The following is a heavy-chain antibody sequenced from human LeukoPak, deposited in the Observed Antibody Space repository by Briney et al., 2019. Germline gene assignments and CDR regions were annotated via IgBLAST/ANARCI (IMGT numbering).Heavy chain of an antibody. Sequence: KPSETLSLTCTVSGGSISSYYWSWIRQPAGKRLEWIGYIYDSGSTNYNPSLKSRVTISIDTSKNQFSLKLSSVTAADTAVYYCARTPGGGYFDYWGQGTLVTVS. D-gene: IGHD3-16*01. CDR3: ARTPGGGYFDY. CDR2: IYDSGST. CDR1: GGSISSYY. J-gene: IGHJ4*02. V-gene: IGHV4-59*12.